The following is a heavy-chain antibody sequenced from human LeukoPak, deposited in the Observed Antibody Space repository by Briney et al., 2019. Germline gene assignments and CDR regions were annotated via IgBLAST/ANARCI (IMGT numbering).Heavy chain of an antibody. CDR1: GFXFSSYE. J-gene: IGHJ4*02. Sequence: GGSLRLSCAASGFXFSSYEINWVRQAPGKGLEWVSDISSSGTTIYYADSLNGRFTISRDNAKNALYLQMNSQRAEDTAAYYCAREAAGYSSGWPDYWGQGTLVTVSS. D-gene: IGHD6-19*01. CDR3: AREAAGYSSGWPDY. V-gene: IGHV3-48*03. CDR2: ISSSGTTI.